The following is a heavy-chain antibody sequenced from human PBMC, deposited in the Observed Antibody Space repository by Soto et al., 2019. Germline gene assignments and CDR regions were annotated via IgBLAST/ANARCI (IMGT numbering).Heavy chain of an antibody. CDR2: IYYSGST. V-gene: IGHV4-39*01. J-gene: IGHJ5*02. CDR1: GGSISSSSYY. Sequence: KLPETLSLTCTVSGGSISSSSYYCGWIRQPPGKGLEWIGSIYYSGSTYYNPSLKSRVTISVDTSKNQFSLKLSSVTAADTAVYYCARRGSSIAARSSWFDPWGQGTLVTVSS. CDR3: ARRGSSIAARSSWFDP. D-gene: IGHD6-6*01.